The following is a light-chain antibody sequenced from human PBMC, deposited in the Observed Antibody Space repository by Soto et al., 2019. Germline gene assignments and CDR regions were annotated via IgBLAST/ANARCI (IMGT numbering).Light chain of an antibody. CDR1: QGISNS. CDR2: DAP. J-gene: IGKJ3*01. V-gene: IGKV1-27*01. Sequence: DIQMTQSPSSLPASIGDRVTITCPASQGISNSLAWYQQKPGKGPSLLIYDAPTLQSRVPSRFSPSGSGTDFTLTINSLQLEEVPTYYCQKYKSAPYPVGPGTKV. CDR3: QKYKSAPYP.